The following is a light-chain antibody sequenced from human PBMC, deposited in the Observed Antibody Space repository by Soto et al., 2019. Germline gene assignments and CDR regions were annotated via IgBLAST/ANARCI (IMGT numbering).Light chain of an antibody. CDR1: QSVSSY. CDR2: DAS. Sequence: EIVLTQSPATLSLSPGERATLSCRASQSVSSYLAWYQQKPGQAPRLLIYDASNRATRIPARFSGSGSGTEFTVTIISLEPEDFAVYYCQQRSNWPPLTFGQGTKVEIK. V-gene: IGKV3-11*01. J-gene: IGKJ1*01. CDR3: QQRSNWPPLT.